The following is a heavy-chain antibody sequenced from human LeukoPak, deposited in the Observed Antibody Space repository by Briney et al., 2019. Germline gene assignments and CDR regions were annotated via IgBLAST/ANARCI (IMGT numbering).Heavy chain of an antibody. CDR1: GFIFSSHS. V-gene: IGHV3-23*01. Sequence: GGSLRLSCAASGFIFSSHSMSWVRHAAGKGLEWVSAMSGSGSSTFYADSVEGRFNIPRHNSEPSVSLQMNGLRVEDTAMYYCTKVDPATVTHGVFYYYCYMDVWGKGTTVTVSS. D-gene: IGHD4-17*01. CDR3: TKVDPATVTHGVFYYYCYMDV. CDR2: MSGSGSST. J-gene: IGHJ6*03.